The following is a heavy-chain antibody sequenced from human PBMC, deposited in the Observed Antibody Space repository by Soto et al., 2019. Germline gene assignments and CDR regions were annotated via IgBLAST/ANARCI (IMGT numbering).Heavy chain of an antibody. D-gene: IGHD6-19*01. J-gene: IGHJ4*02. CDR1: GYTFTSYA. CDR2: INAGNGNT. Sequence: QVQLVQSGAEVKKPGASVKVSCKASGYTFTSYAMHWVRQAPGQRLEWMGWINAGNGNTKYSQKFQGRVTITRDTSASTAYIELSSLRSEDTAVYYCARAGSLSSGWYLFDYWGQGTLVTVSS. CDR3: ARAGSLSSGWYLFDY. V-gene: IGHV1-3*01.